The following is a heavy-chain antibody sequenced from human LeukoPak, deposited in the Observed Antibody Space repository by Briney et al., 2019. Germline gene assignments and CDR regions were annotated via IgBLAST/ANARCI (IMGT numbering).Heavy chain of an antibody. D-gene: IGHD5-12*01. V-gene: IGHV3-23*01. Sequence: GGSLRLSCAASGFTFSSYAMSWVRQAPGKGLEWVSAISGSGGSTYYADSVKGRFTISRDNSKNTLYLQMNSLRAEDTVVYYCAKARGYSGYDRGNFDYWGQGTLVTVSS. J-gene: IGHJ4*02. CDR1: GFTFSSYA. CDR3: AKARGYSGYDRGNFDY. CDR2: ISGSGGST.